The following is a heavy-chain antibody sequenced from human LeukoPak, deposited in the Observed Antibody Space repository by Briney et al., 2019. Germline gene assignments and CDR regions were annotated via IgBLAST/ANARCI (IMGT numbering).Heavy chain of an antibody. CDR1: GGSISSSSYY. CDR2: IYYSGST. Sequence: PSETLSLTCTVSGGSISSSSYYWGWIRQPPVKGLEWIGSIYYSGSTYYNPSLKSRVTISVDTSKNQFSLKLSSVTAADTAVYYCARGYGRYWFDPWGQGTLVTVSS. J-gene: IGHJ5*02. V-gene: IGHV4-39*01. CDR3: ARGYGRYWFDP. D-gene: IGHD4-17*01.